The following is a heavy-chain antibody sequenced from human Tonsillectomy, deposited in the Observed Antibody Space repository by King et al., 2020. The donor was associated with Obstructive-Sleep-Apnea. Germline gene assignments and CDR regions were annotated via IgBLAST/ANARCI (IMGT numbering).Heavy chain of an antibody. Sequence: QLVQSGAEVKKPGASVKVSCKASGYTFTNYYIHWVRQAPGQGLEWMAIINPTGGSTTYAQKFQGRVTVTRDTSTSTVFMELSSLRSEDTAMYYCARVLKYWGQGTLVTVSS. CDR3: ARVLKY. CDR2: INPTGGST. D-gene: IGHD2/OR15-2a*01. J-gene: IGHJ4*02. CDR1: GYTFTNYY. V-gene: IGHV1-46*01.